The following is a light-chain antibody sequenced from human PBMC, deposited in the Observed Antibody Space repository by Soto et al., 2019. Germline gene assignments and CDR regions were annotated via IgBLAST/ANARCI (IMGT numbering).Light chain of an antibody. CDR2: DAV. V-gene: IGKV3-11*01. CDR1: RPVVRQY. CDR3: QQHSNF. J-gene: IGKJ3*01. Sequence: EIVLTQSPATLSLSPGERATLSCRASRPVVRQYIAWYHQKPGQAPRLLIHDAVSRATGIPDRFSGSGSGTDFTLTISSLEPEDFAIYYCQQHSNFFGPGTKVDI.